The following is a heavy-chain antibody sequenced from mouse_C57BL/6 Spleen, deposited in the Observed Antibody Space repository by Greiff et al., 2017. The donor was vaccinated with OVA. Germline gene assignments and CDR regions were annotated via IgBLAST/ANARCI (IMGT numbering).Heavy chain of an antibody. CDR3: TGGRCDYYTSC. V-gene: IGHV1-55*01. J-gene: IGHJ3*01. D-gene: IGHD2-13*01. Sequence: QVQLQQPGAELVKPGASVTMSCKASGYTFTSYGITWVQQRPGQGLEWIGDIYPGSGSTNYNEKLKSKAILTVDKAASTAYMQLSSLTSEDSAVYYCTGGRCDYYTSCWGKGPLVTVAA. CDR1: GYTFTSYG. CDR2: IYPGSGST.